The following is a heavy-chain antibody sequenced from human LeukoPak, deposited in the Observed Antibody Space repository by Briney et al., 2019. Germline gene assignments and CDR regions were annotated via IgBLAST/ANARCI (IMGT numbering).Heavy chain of an antibody. Sequence: GGSLRLSCAASGFVFSSYWMIWVRQAPGKGLEWVASIGKDGSEKLYVDSVKGRFTISRDNARNSLYLQMGSLRVDDTAVYYCARDIVWLQMKYWGQGTLVSVSS. CDR3: ARDIVWLQMKY. V-gene: IGHV3-7*01. CDR2: IGKDGSEK. D-gene: IGHD5-24*01. CDR1: GFVFSSYW. J-gene: IGHJ4*02.